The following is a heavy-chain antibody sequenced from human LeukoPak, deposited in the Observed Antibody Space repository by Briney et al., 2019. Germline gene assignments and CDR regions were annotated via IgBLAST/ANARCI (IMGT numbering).Heavy chain of an antibody. J-gene: IGHJ5*02. V-gene: IGHV1-2*02. Sequence: ASVKVSCKASGYTFTGYYMHWVRQAPGQGLGWMGWINPNSGGTNYAQKFQGRVTMTRDTSISTAYMELSRLRSDDTAVYYCARAGIVVVHYEDWEWFDPWGQGTLVTVSS. CDR2: INPNSGGT. D-gene: IGHD2-2*01. CDR1: GYTFTGYY. CDR3: ARAGIVVVHYEDWEWFDP.